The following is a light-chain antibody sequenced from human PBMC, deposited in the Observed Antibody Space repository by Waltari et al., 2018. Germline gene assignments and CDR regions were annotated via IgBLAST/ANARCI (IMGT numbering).Light chain of an antibody. CDR1: QSVFDW. CDR2: QAS. CDR3: QEYNSNSWT. Sequence: DIQMTQSPSTLSASVGDSLTITCRASQSVFDWLAWYQQKPGKDPKLLIYQASTLQNGVPSRFRASGSGTVFTLTINTLQPDDFETYYCQEYNSNSWTFGQGTKVEIK. V-gene: IGKV1-5*03. J-gene: IGKJ1*01.